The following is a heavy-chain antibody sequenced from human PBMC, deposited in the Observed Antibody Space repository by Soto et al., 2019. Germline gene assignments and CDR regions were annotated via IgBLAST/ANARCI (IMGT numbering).Heavy chain of an antibody. CDR1: GFTLSDYG. CDR2: VWFDGSIQ. V-gene: IGHV3-33*01. CDR3: ARVDFGGNSYYFDY. Sequence: VGSLRLSCVASGFTLSDYGIHWVRQAPDKGLEWVAVVWFDGSIQYYGDSVKGRFTISRDNSNNTVDLQMNNLRAEDTAVYYCARVDFGGNSYYFDYWGQGTPVTVSS. J-gene: IGHJ4*02. D-gene: IGHD1-7*01.